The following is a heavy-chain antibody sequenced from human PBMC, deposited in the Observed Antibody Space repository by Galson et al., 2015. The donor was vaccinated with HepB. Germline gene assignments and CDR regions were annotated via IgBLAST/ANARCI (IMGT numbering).Heavy chain of an antibody. Sequence: SMRICCASSGFTLSTYSMNWVRQAPGKGLEWVSSISSSSLYVYYADSVRGRSTVSRDNAKISQYLQMNSLSAEDTAVYYCARVYGSGSYGYGMDVWGQGTTVTVS. J-gene: IGHJ6*02. D-gene: IGHD3-10*01. CDR3: ARVYGSGSYGYGMDV. CDR1: GFTLSTYS. V-gene: IGHV3-21*01. CDR2: ISSSSLYV.